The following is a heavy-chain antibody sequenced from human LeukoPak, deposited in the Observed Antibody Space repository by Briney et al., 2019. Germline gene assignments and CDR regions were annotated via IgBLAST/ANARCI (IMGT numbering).Heavy chain of an antibody. V-gene: IGHV3-9*01. CDR2: ISWNSGGI. CDR1: GFTFDDYA. J-gene: IGHJ3*02. CDR3: TKDIDYDGSGDAFDI. D-gene: IGHD3-22*01. Sequence: GGSLRLSCAASGFTFDDYAMHWVRQAPGKGLEWVSGISWNSGGIGYADSVKGRFTISRDNAKNSLYLQMNSLRAEDTALYYCTKDIDYDGSGDAFDIWGQGTMVTVSS.